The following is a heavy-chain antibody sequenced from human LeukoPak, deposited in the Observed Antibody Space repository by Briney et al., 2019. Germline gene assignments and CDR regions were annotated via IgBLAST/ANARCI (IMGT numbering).Heavy chain of an antibody. CDR1: GFTVSSNY. V-gene: IGHV3-7*01. J-gene: IGHJ4*02. Sequence: GGSLRLSCAASGFTVSSNYMSWVRQAPGKGLEWVANIKQDGSEKYYVDSVKGRFTISRDNAKNSLYLQMNSLRAEDTAVYYCATYPFDYWGQGTLVTVSS. CDR2: IKQDGSEK. CDR3: ATYPFDY.